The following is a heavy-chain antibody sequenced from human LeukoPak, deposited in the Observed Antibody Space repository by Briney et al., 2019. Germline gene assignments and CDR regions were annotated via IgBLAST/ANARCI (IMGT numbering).Heavy chain of an antibody. V-gene: IGHV1-3*01. CDR1: GYIFTSYA. D-gene: IGHD3-10*01. J-gene: IGHJ4*02. Sequence: ASVKVSCKPSGYIFTSYAMHWVRQAPGQRREWMGWINAGNGNTKYSQKFQSRVTITRDTSASTAYMELSSLRSEDTAVYYCARVAAHYYGSGSYQPFDYWGQGTLVTVSS. CDR2: INAGNGNT. CDR3: ARVAAHYYGSGSYQPFDY.